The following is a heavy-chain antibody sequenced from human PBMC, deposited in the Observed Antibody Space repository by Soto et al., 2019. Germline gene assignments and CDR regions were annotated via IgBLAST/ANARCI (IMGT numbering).Heavy chain of an antibody. V-gene: IGHV3-33*01. Sequence: PGGSLRLSCAASGFTFSSYGMHWVRQAPDKGLEWVAVIWYDGSNKYYADSVKGRFTISRDNSKNTLYLQMNSLRAEDTAVYYCARGPMPQYYYYYYGMDVWGQGTTVTVSS. CDR2: IWYDGSNK. CDR1: GFTFSSYG. CDR3: ARGPMPQYYYYYYGMDV. J-gene: IGHJ6*02. D-gene: IGHD2-2*01.